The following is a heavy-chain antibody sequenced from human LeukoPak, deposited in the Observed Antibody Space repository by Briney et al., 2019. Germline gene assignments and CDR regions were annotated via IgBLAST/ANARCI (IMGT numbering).Heavy chain of an antibody. V-gene: IGHV4-59*08. CDR3: ARLGGYSYGGNFDY. CDR1: GGSISSYY. CDR2: IYYSGST. D-gene: IGHD5-18*01. Sequence: SETLSLTCTVSGGSISSYYWSWIRQPPGKGLEWIGYIYYSGSTYYNPSLKSRVTISVDTSKNQFSLKLSSVTAADTAVYYCARLGGYSYGGNFDYWGQGTLVTVSS. J-gene: IGHJ4*02.